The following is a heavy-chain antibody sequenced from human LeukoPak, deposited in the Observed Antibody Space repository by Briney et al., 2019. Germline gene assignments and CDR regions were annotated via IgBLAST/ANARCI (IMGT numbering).Heavy chain of an antibody. CDR2: INQDRREK. V-gene: IGHV3-7*01. Sequence: GVPLSLFCAASVFTFNIYWMNWVREAPGKGLECVANINQDRREKLYVDSVKGILNIYRDNAKNSLYLQMNRLGAEDTAVYYSARELPGCSSGTCYHDPRHYYYYYMDVWGNGTTVTIS. CDR3: ARELPGCSSGTCYHDPRHYYYYYMDV. D-gene: IGHD2-2*01. J-gene: IGHJ6*03. CDR1: VFTFNIYW.